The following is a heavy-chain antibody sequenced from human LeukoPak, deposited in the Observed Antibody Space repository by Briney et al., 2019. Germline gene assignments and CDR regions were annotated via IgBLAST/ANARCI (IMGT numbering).Heavy chain of an antibody. CDR1: GFTFSSYG. CDR2: ISYDGSNK. D-gene: IGHD2-15*01. J-gene: IGHJ4*02. V-gene: IGHV3-30*18. Sequence: GGSLRLSCAASGFTFSSYGMHWVRQAPGKGLEWVAVISYDGSNKYYADSVKGRFTISRDNSKNTLYLQMNSLRAEDTAVYYCAKGQLRYCSGGSCYAPDDYWGQGTLVPVSS. CDR3: AKGQLRYCSGGSCYAPDDY.